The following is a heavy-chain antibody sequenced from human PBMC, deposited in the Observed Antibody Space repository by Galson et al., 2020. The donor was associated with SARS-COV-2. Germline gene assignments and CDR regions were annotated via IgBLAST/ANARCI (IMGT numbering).Heavy chain of an antibody. D-gene: IGHD5-12*01. Sequence: GESLKISCAASGFTFSSYSMNWVRQAPGKGLEWVSSISSSSSYIYYADSVKGRFTISRDNAKNSLYLQMNSLRAEDTAVYYCASDGDGYNCTDAFDIWGQGTMVTVSS. CDR2: ISSSSSYI. CDR1: GFTFSSYS. J-gene: IGHJ3*02. CDR3: ASDGDGYNCTDAFDI. V-gene: IGHV3-21*01.